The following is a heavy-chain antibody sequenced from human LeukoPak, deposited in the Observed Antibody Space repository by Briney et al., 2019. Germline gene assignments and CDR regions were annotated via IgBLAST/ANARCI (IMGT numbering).Heavy chain of an antibody. V-gene: IGHV1-8*01. D-gene: IGHD2-2*01. J-gene: IGHJ6*02. CDR3: ARGGSTIDNYYYYYYGMDV. Sequence: ASVKVSCKSSGYTFTSYDINWVRHATGQGLEWMGWMNPNSGNTGYAQKFQGRVTMTRNTSISTAYMELSSLRSEDTAVYYCARGGSTIDNYYYYYYGMDVWGQGTTVTVSS. CDR2: MNPNSGNT. CDR1: GYTFTSYD.